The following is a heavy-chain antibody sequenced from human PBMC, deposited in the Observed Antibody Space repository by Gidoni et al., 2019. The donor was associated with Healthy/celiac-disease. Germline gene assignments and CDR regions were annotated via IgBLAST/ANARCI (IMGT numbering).Heavy chain of an antibody. V-gene: IGHV4-31*03. D-gene: IGHD2-15*01. CDR1: GGSIRRGGYY. CDR2: ISYRGST. Sequence: QVQLQESGPGLVKPYQTLSLNCTVSGGSIRRGGYYWSWIRQHPGKGLEWLGYISYRGSTSYNPSLKSRVTISVDTSTNQFSLKLISVTAADTAVYYCARGHGSAVAIVYFQHWGQGTLVTVSS. CDR3: ARGHGSAVAIVYFQH. J-gene: IGHJ1*01.